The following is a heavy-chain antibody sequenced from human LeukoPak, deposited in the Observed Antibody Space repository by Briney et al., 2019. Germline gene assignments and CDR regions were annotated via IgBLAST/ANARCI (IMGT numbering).Heavy chain of an antibody. J-gene: IGHJ6*04. V-gene: IGHV4-39*01. Sequence: SETLSITCTVSGGSIRSSSYYWGWIRQPPGKGLEWIGSIYYSASTYYNPSLKSRVTISVDTSKNQFSLKLSSVTAADTAVYYCARHATTLRFLGSMDVWGKGTTVTVSS. CDR2: IYYSAST. D-gene: IGHD3-3*01. CDR3: ARHATTLRFLGSMDV. CDR1: GGSIRSSSYY.